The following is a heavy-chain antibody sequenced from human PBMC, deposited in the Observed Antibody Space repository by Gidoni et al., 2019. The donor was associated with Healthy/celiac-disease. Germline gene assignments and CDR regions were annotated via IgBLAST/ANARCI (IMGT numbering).Heavy chain of an antibody. J-gene: IGHJ5*02. CDR3: AHSYGDPNWFDP. CDR2: IYWDDDN. CDR1: VFSLSTSGVG. Sequence: QITLKESGPTLVKPTQTITLTCTFSVFSLSTSGVGVGWIRQPPGKALEWLSLIYWDDDNRYSPSLKSRLPITKDTSKNQVVLTMTNMDPVDTATYYCAHSYGDPNWFDPWGQGTLVTVSS. V-gene: IGHV2-5*02. D-gene: IGHD4-17*01.